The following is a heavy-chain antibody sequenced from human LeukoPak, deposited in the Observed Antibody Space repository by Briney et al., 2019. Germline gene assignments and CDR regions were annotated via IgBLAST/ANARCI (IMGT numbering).Heavy chain of an antibody. CDR1: GFTFSSYW. CDR2: INSDGSST. D-gene: IGHD4-17*01. V-gene: IGHV3-74*01. J-gene: IGHJ6*02. CDR3: ARDPSPAYGDYVHYYYYGMDV. Sequence: GGSLRLSCAASGFTFSSYWMHWVRQALGKGLVWVSRINSDGSSTSYADSVKGRFTISRDNAKNTLYLQMNSLRAEDTAVYYCARDPSPAYGDYVHYYYYGMDVWGQGTTVTVSS.